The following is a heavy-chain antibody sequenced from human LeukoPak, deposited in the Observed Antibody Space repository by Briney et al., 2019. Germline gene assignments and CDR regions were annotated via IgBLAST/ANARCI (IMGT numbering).Heavy chain of an antibody. D-gene: IGHD3-10*01. CDR2: IYTSGST. Sequence: PSETLSLTCTVSGGSISSYYWSWIRQPAGKGLEWIGRIYTSGSTNYNPSLKSRVTMSVDTSKNQFSLKLSSVTAADTAVYSCARHYGSGSSMVVSFDYWGQGTLVTVSS. CDR1: GGSISSYY. CDR3: ARHYGSGSSMVVSFDY. J-gene: IGHJ4*02. V-gene: IGHV4-4*07.